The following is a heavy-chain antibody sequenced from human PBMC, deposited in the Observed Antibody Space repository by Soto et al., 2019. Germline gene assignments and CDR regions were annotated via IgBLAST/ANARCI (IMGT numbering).Heavy chain of an antibody. J-gene: IGHJ2*01. CDR3: ARDRWRVGTPSEFFDL. CDR1: GGSITTHY. Sequence: SETLSLTCTVSGGSITTHYWSWIRQPPGKGLEWIGFIYHSGIIKYNPSLKSRVTLSVDTSKNQFSLNLNSVTAADTAVYYCARDRWRVGTPSEFFDLWGRGTLVTVSS. CDR2: IYHSGII. V-gene: IGHV4-59*11. D-gene: IGHD6-19*01.